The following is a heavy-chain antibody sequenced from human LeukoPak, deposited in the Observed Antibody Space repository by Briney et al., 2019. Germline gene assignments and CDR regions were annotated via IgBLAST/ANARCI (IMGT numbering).Heavy chain of an antibody. D-gene: IGHD1-26*01. J-gene: IGHJ2*01. CDR3: ARDRTVGASYWYFDL. CDR1: GFTFRDYT. CDR2: ISNSGTYI. Sequence: AGGSLRLSCAASGFTFRDYTMNWVRQAPGKGLEWVSAISNSGTYIKYADSVKGRFTVSRDNAKNSLFLQMNSLRVEDTAVYFCARDRTVGASYWYFDLWGRGTLVTVSS. V-gene: IGHV3-21*01.